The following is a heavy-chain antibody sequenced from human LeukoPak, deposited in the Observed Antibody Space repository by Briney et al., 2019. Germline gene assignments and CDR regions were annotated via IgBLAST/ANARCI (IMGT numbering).Heavy chain of an antibody. Sequence: GGSLRLSCAASGFTFDDYAMHWVRQAPGKGLEWVSGISWNSGSIGYADSVRGRFTISRDNAKNSLYLQMNSLRAEDTALYYCAKDSDSSGPYYFDYWGQGTLVTVSS. CDR2: ISWNSGSI. D-gene: IGHD3-22*01. CDR1: GFTFDDYA. CDR3: AKDSDSSGPYYFDY. J-gene: IGHJ4*02. V-gene: IGHV3-9*01.